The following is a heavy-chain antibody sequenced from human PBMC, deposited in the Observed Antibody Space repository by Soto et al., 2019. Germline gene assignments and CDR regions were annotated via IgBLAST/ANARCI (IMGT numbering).Heavy chain of an antibody. Sequence: ASVKVSCKASGFTFINSAIQWVRQARGQRLEWMGWIVVGSGHINYAQKFQGRVTMTRDTSITTAYMELSSLRSEDTAVYYCARSPRNWVFDYWGLGTLVTVSS. J-gene: IGHJ4*02. V-gene: IGHV1-58*02. CDR2: IVVGSGHI. CDR3: ARSPRNWVFDY. CDR1: GFTFINSA. D-gene: IGHD7-27*01.